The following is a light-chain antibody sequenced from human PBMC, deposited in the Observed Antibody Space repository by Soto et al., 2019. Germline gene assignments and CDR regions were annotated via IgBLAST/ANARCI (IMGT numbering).Light chain of an antibody. CDR2: GDN. Sequence: QSVLSQPPSVSGAPGQRITISCTGSSSNIGANYDVHWYRQVPGTAPKLLMSGDNNRPSGVAGRFSGSKSGTSASLAITRLQAEDEADYYFQSYDSSLNRVFGTGTKLTVL. V-gene: IGLV1-40*01. J-gene: IGLJ1*01. CDR3: QSYDSSLNRV. CDR1: SSNIGANYD.